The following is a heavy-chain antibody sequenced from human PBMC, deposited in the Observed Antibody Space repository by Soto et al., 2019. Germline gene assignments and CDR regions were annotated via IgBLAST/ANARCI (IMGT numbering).Heavy chain of an antibody. CDR3: ARANYYDSSGPIDY. V-gene: IGHV3-48*02. Sequence: GGSLRLSCAASGFTFSSYSMNWVRQAPGKGLEWVSYISSSSSTIYYADSVKGRFTISRDNAKNSLYLQMNSLRDEDTAVYYCARANYYDSSGPIDYWGQGTLVTVSS. CDR2: ISSSSSTI. CDR1: GFTFSSYS. D-gene: IGHD3-22*01. J-gene: IGHJ4*02.